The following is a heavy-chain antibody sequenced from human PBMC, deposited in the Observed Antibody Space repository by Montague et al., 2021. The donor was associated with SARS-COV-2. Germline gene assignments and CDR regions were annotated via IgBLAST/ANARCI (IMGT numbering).Heavy chain of an antibody. D-gene: IGHD6-19*01. Sequence: CAISGDSVSKIRGVWGGIRQALPTGLKWLGRTYYRTKWYSDYAPSVRGRLTVNPDASKNEFSLELNYVTPEDTAVYYCVRYSGWFYFDFWGQGTLVTVSS. J-gene: IGHJ4*02. CDR3: VRYSGWFYFDF. CDR1: GDSVSKIRGV. CDR2: TYYRTKWYS. V-gene: IGHV6-1*01.